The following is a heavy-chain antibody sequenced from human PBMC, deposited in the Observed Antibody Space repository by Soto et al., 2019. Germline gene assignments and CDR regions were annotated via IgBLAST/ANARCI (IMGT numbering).Heavy chain of an antibody. CDR1: GYTFTGYY. J-gene: IGHJ4*02. CDR2: INPNSGGT. CDR3: VRVLTIFGVVSAAY. D-gene: IGHD3-3*01. Sequence: QVQLVQSGAEVKKPGASVKVSCKASGYTFTGYYMHWVRQAPGQGLEWMGWINPNSGGTNYAQKFQGRVTMTRDTSVSTAYMALSRLRSDDTAVYYCVRVLTIFGVVSAAYWGQGTLVAVSS. V-gene: IGHV1-2*02.